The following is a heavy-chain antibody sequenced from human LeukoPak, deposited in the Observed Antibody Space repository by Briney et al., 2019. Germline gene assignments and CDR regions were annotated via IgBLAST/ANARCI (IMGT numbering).Heavy chain of an antibody. CDR3: ARDWSAHYFDY. J-gene: IGHJ4*02. V-gene: IGHV3-48*04. CDR1: GFSFSTYG. Sequence: LAGGSLRLSCAASGFSFSTYGFNWVRQAPGKGLGWVSYISSSSALYYADSVKGRFTSTRDNAKNSLYLQMNSLRAEDMAVYYCARDWSAHYFDYWGQGILVTISS. CDR2: ISSSSAL.